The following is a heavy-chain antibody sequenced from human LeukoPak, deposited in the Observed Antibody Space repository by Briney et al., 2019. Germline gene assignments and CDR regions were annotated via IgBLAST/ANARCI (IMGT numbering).Heavy chain of an antibody. CDR1: GFTSSSYE. V-gene: IGHV3-48*03. Sequence: QPGGSLRLSCAASGFTSSSYEMNWVRQAPGRGLEWVSYISGSGVTMYYADSVKGRFTISRDDAKNSLYLQMNSLRAEDTAVYYCAREDIRLDYFDYWGQGTLVTVSS. J-gene: IGHJ4*02. CDR2: ISGSGVTM. CDR3: AREDIRLDYFDY. D-gene: IGHD6-19*01.